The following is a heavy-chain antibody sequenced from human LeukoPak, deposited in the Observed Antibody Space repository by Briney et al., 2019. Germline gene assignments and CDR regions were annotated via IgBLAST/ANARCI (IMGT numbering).Heavy chain of an antibody. D-gene: IGHD3-10*01. J-gene: IGHJ4*02. CDR2: IYYSGST. CDR1: GGSISSYY. V-gene: IGHV4-59*08. Sequence: SETLSLTCTVSGGSISSYYWSWIRQPPGKGLEWIGYIYYSGSTNYNPSLKSRVTISVDTSKNQFSLKLSSVTAADTAVYYCASFLYGSNPYFDYWGQGTLVTVSS. CDR3: ASFLYGSNPYFDY.